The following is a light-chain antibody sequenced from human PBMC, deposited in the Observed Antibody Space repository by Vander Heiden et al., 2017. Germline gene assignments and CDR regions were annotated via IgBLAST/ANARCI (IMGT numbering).Light chain of an antibody. CDR2: AAS. V-gene: IGKV3D-15*01. Sequence: EIVMTQSPASLSVSPGERATLSCRASQSVSSNLAWYQQKPGQAPRLLIFAASTRATGIPARFSGSGSGTEFTLTINSLQSEDFAVYYCQQYSNWPPLTFGGGTKVEIQ. J-gene: IGKJ4*01. CDR3: QQYSNWPPLT. CDR1: QSVSSN.